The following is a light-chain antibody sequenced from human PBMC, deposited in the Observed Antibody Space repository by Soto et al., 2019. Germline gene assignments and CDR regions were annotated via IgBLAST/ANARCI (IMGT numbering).Light chain of an antibody. CDR1: QSVGSF. J-gene: IGKJ3*01. CDR2: DAS. CDR3: QHRNNWLGT. Sequence: EIVLTQSPATLSLSPGERATLSCRASQSVGSFLAWYQQKSGQAPRLLISDASNRAPGIPGRFSGSGSGTDFTLTISSLEPEDFAVYYCQHRNNWLGTFGPGTKVDIK. V-gene: IGKV3-11*01.